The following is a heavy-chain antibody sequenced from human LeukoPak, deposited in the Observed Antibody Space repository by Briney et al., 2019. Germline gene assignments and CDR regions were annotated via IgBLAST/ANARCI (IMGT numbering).Heavy chain of an antibody. D-gene: IGHD4-23*01. CDR2: IDSDGSST. CDR1: GFTFSSYW. J-gene: IGHJ6*02. V-gene: IGHV3-74*01. CDR3: AGADGGNSYYYYGMDV. Sequence: GGSLRLSCAASGFTFSSYWMHWVRQAPGKGLVWVSRIDSDGSSTSYADSVKGRFTISRDNAKNTLYLQMNSLRAEDTAVYYCAGADGGNSYYYYGMDVWGQGTTVTVSS.